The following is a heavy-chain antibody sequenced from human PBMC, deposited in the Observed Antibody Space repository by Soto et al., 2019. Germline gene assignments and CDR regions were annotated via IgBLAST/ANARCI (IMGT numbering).Heavy chain of an antibody. V-gene: IGHV1-18*01. CDR1: GYTFTGYS. CDR3: ARPSGSYGDYAWSLKY. J-gene: IGHJ4*02. CDR2: ISAYNGNT. Sequence: QVQLVQSGAEVKKPGASVKVSCKASGYTFTGYSVGWVRQAPGQGLEWMGCISAYNGNTNYAQKFQDRLTMATDASTSKAYMELRRLRSDDTAVYYCARPSGSYGDYAWSLKYWGQGTLVTVSS. D-gene: IGHD4-17*01.